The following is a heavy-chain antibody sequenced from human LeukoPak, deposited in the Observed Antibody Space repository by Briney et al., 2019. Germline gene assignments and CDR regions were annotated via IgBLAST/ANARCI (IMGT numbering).Heavy chain of an antibody. Sequence: PGGSLRLSCAASGFTFNNYGMNRVRQAPGKGLEWVTIVSSDGKSEYYADSVKGRFSISRDNSNNILYLQINSLRPEDTAVFYCARQGDNSGIDYWGQGTLVTVSS. CDR3: ARQGDNSGIDY. V-gene: IGHV3-30*03. CDR2: VSSDGKSE. CDR1: GFTFNNYG. J-gene: IGHJ4*02. D-gene: IGHD5-24*01.